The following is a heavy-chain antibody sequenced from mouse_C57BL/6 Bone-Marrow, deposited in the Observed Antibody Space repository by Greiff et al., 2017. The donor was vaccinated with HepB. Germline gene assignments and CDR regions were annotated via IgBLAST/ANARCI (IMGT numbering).Heavy chain of an antibody. CDR3: ARHRGIYYGNYDYAMDY. D-gene: IGHD2-1*01. CDR1: GFSLTSYG. V-gene: IGHV2-6*03. Sequence: VKLVESGPGLVAPSQSLSITCTVSGFSLTSYGVHWVRQPPGKGLEWLVVIWSDGSTTYNSALKSRLSISKDNSKSQVFLKMNSLQTDDTAMYYCARHRGIYYGNYDYAMDYWGQGTSVTVSS. J-gene: IGHJ4*01. CDR2: IWSDGST.